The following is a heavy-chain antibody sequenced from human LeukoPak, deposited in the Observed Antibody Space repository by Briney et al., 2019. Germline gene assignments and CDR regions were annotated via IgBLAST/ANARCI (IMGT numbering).Heavy chain of an antibody. Sequence: GGSLRLSCAASGFTFSSYTMNWVRQAPGRGLGWVSSITSSSSYIYYADSVKGRFTISRDNARNSLYLQMNSLRAEDTAVYYCARDGGTRLKYSFGYGDSWGQGTLVTVSS. J-gene: IGHJ4*02. CDR2: ITSSSSYI. CDR1: GFTFSSYT. D-gene: IGHD3-22*01. CDR3: ARDGGTRLKYSFGYGDS. V-gene: IGHV3-21*01.